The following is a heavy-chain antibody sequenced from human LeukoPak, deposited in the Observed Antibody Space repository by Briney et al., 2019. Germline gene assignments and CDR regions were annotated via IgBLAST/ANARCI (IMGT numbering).Heavy chain of an antibody. CDR3: AVGRYYDSSQGY. J-gene: IGHJ4*02. CDR2: IIPIFGTA. Sequence: ASVKVSCKASGGTFSSYAISWVRQAPGQGLEWMGGIIPIFGTANYAQKFQGRVTITADKSTSTAYMELSSLRSEGTAVYYCAVGRYYDSSQGYWGQGTLVTVSS. D-gene: IGHD3-22*01. CDR1: GGTFSSYA. V-gene: IGHV1-69*06.